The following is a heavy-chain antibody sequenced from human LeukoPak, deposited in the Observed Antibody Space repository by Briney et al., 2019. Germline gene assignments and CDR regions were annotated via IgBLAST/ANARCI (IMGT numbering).Heavy chain of an antibody. CDR3: AREPFYPSYDSSGAHFNYSYYYMDV. Sequence: SETLSLTCAVYGGSFSGYYWSWIRQPPGKGLEWIGGINHSGSTNYNPSLKSRVTISVDTSKNQFSLQLSSVTAADTAVYYCAREPFYPSYDSSGAHFNYSYYYMDVWGKGTTVTVSS. CDR1: GGSFSGYY. CDR2: INHSGST. J-gene: IGHJ6*03. V-gene: IGHV4-34*01. D-gene: IGHD3-22*01.